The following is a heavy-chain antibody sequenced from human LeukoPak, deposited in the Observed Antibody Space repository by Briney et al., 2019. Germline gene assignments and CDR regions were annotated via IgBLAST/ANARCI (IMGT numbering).Heavy chain of an antibody. Sequence: GGSLRLSCAASGFTFSTYAMSWVRQAPGKGLEWVSTISGSGGSIYYADSVKGRFTISRDNSKNTLYLQMNSLRAEDTAVYYCAKDREPNARPGDYFDYWAQGTLVTVSS. CDR2: ISGSGGSI. D-gene: IGHD3-16*01. J-gene: IGHJ4*02. V-gene: IGHV3-23*01. CDR3: AKDREPNARPGDYFDY. CDR1: GFTFSTYA.